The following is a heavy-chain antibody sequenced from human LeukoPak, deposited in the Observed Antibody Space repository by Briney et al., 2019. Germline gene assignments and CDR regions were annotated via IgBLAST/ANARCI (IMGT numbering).Heavy chain of an antibody. D-gene: IGHD2-15*01. CDR2: INAGNGNT. V-gene: IGHV1-3*01. J-gene: IGHJ5*02. CDR3: ARGYCSGGSCFFDP. Sequence: GAPVKVSCKASGYTFTSYAMHWVRQAPGQRLEWMGWINAGNGNTKYSQKFQGRVTITRDTSASTAYMELSSLRSEDTAVYYCARGYCSGGSCFFDPWGQGTLVTVSS. CDR1: GYTFTSYA.